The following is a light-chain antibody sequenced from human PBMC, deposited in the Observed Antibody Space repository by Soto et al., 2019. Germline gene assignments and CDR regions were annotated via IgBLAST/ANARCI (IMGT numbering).Light chain of an antibody. Sequence: EIVLTQSPGTLSLSPGERATLSCRASQFVSRSYLAWYQQRPGQGPRLLIHSASIRASGIPDTFSGSESGSDFTLTISRREPEDCAVYYCQQYDTSPLTFGGGTKVEIK. V-gene: IGKV3-20*01. CDR1: QFVSRSY. CDR2: SAS. CDR3: QQYDTSPLT. J-gene: IGKJ4*01.